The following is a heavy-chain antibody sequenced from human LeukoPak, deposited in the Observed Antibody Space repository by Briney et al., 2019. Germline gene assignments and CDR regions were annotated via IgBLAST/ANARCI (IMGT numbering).Heavy chain of an antibody. Sequence: ASVKVSCKASGYTFTGYYMHWVRQAPGQGLEWMGIINPSGGSTSYAQKFQGRVTMTRDTSTSTVYMELSSLRSEDTAVYYCARNAYCGGDCSPHDAFDIWGQGTMVTVSP. V-gene: IGHV1-46*01. CDR2: INPSGGST. CDR1: GYTFTGYY. J-gene: IGHJ3*02. D-gene: IGHD2-21*02. CDR3: ARNAYCGGDCSPHDAFDI.